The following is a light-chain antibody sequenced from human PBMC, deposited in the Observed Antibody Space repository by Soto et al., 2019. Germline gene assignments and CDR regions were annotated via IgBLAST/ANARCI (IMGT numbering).Light chain of an antibody. CDR3: AAWDDSLNGYV. Sequence: QSVLTQPPSASGTPGQRVTISCSGISSNIGSNTVNCYQQLPGTAPKVLIYSNNQRPSGVPDRFSGSKSRTSASLAISGLQSEDEADYYCAAWDDSLNGYVFGTGTKVTVL. J-gene: IGLJ1*01. CDR2: SNN. V-gene: IGLV1-44*01. CDR1: SSNIGSNT.